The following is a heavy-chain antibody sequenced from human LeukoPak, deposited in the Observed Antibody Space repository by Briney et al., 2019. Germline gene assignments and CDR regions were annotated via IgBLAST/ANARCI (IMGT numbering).Heavy chain of an antibody. CDR1: GGTFSSYA. Sequence: GASVKVSCKASGGTFSSYAISWVRQAPGQGLEWMGGIIPIFGTANYAQKFQGRVTITTDESTSTAYMELSSLRSEDTAVYYCARVLRSSGWLGSGYYYYYMDVWGKGTTVTVSS. CDR3: ARVLRSSGWLGSGYYYYYMDV. J-gene: IGHJ6*03. D-gene: IGHD6-19*01. CDR2: IIPIFGTA. V-gene: IGHV1-69*05.